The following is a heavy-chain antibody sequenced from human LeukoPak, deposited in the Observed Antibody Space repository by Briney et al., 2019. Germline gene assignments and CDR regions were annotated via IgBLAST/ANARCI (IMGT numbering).Heavy chain of an antibody. Sequence: ASVKVSCKASGYTFTSYYMHWVRQAPGQGLEWMGIINPSGGSTSYAQKFQGRVTMTRDTSTSTAYMELSSLRSEDTAVYYCARVTNMWELAHWGQGTLVTVSS. CDR3: ARVTNMWELAH. CDR1: GYTFTSYY. J-gene: IGHJ4*02. V-gene: IGHV1-46*01. CDR2: INPSGGST. D-gene: IGHD1-26*01.